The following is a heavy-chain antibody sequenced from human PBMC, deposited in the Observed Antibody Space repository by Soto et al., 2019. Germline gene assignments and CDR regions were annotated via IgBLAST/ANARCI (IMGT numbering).Heavy chain of an antibody. D-gene: IGHD3-16*02. Sequence: GGSLRLSCTASGFTFGDYAMSWFRQAPGKGLEWVGFIRSKAYGGTTEYAASVKGRFTISRDDSKSIAYLQMNSLRAEDTAVYYCAKDLSRTPAPFDYWGQGTLVTV. J-gene: IGHJ4*02. CDR1: GFTFGDYA. CDR3: AKDLSRTPAPFDY. CDR2: IRSKAYGGTT. V-gene: IGHV3-49*03.